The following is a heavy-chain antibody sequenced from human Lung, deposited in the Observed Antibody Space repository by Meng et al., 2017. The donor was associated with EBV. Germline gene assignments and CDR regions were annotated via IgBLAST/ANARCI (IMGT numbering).Heavy chain of an antibody. CDR3: ARDEGYYYDSSGRFDY. V-gene: IGHV4-4*02. CDR1: VGSSRSGNW. Sequence: VHLQVAGTGRATPAVTLALTFAVSVGSSRSGNWWSWVRQPPGKGLEWIGEIYHSGSTNYNPSLKSRVTISVDKSKNQFSLKLSSVTAADTAVYYCARDEGYYYDSSGRFDYWGQGTLVTVSS. CDR2: IYHSGST. J-gene: IGHJ4*02. D-gene: IGHD3-22*01.